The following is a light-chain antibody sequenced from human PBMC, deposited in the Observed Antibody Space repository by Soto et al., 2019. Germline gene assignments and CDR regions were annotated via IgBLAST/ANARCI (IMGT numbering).Light chain of an antibody. J-gene: IGLJ1*01. CDR3: TSYISTGTYV. CDR2: DVS. CDR1: SSDLGNYNY. V-gene: IGLV2-14*03. Sequence: QSVLTQPASVSGSPGQSITISCTGTSSDLGNYNYVSWYQQHPGKAPKLMIYDVSNRPSGVSDRFSGSKSGNTASLTISGLQAEDEADYYCTSYISTGTYVFGTGTKVTVL.